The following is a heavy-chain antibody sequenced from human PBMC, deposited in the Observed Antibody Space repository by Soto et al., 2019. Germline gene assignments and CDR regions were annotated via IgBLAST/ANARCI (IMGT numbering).Heavy chain of an antibody. CDR1: GGTFSSYT. D-gene: IGHD2-21*02. Sequence: QVQLVQSGAEVKKPGSSVKVSCKASGGTFSSYTISWVRQAPGQGLEWMGRIIPILGIANYAQKFQGRVTITADKSTSTAYMELSRLRSEDTAVYYCARDRAYCGGDCYPEFDPWGQGTLVTVSS. J-gene: IGHJ5*02. CDR2: IIPILGIA. CDR3: ARDRAYCGGDCYPEFDP. V-gene: IGHV1-69*08.